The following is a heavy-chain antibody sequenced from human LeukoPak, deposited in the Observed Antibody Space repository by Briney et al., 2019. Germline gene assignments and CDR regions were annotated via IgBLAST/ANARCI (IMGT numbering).Heavy chain of an antibody. CDR2: MNPNSGNT. J-gene: IGHJ4*02. CDR1: GYTFTSYD. V-gene: IGHV1-8*01. Sequence: ASVKVSCKASGYTFTSYDINWVRQATGHGLEWMGWMNPNSGNTGYAQKFQGRVTMTRNTSISTAYMELSSLRSEDTAVYYCARGRTYYDFWSGYPTKDAVDYWGQGTLVTVSS. CDR3: ARGRTYYDFWSGYPTKDAVDY. D-gene: IGHD3-3*01.